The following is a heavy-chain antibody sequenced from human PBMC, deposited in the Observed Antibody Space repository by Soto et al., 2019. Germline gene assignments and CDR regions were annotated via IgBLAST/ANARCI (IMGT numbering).Heavy chain of an antibody. CDR2: ISSSSSYI. CDR1: GFTFSSYS. J-gene: IGHJ5*02. V-gene: IGHV3-21*01. D-gene: IGHD3-10*01. Sequence: EVQLVESGGGLVKPGGSLRLSCAASGFTFSSYSMNWVRQAPGKGLEWVSSISSSSSYIYFADSVKGRFTISRDNAKNPLYLQMNSLRDEDTAVYYCARDRKGSSEKWFDPWGQGTLVTVSS. CDR3: ARDRKGSSEKWFDP.